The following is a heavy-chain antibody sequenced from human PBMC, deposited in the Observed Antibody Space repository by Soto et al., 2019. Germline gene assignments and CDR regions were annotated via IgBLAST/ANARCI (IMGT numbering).Heavy chain of an antibody. D-gene: IGHD3-9*01. J-gene: IGHJ6*03. CDR3: ARTVLGPDLLADSFVDYYYYMDV. Sequence: GASVKVSCKASGYTFTSYYMHWVRQAPGQGLEWMGIINPSGGSTSYAQKFQGRVTMTRDSSRGQFSLRLNSVTAADTAVYYCARTVLGPDLLADSFVDYYYYMDVWGQGTTVTVSS. V-gene: IGHV1-46*01. CDR1: GYTFTSYY. CDR2: INPSGGST.